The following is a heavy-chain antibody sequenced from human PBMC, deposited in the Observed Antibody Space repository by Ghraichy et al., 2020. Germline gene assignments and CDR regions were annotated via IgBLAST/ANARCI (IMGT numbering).Heavy chain of an antibody. V-gene: IGHV3-7*01. Sequence: GSLRLSCAASGFTFRSDWMTWVRQAPGKGLEWVASIKEDGSGKYYVDSVKGRFTISRDNAKESLSLQMNSLRVEDTAVYYCARGEADPWGQGTPVTVSS. CDR1: GFTFRSDW. CDR3: ARGEADP. CDR2: IKEDGSGK. J-gene: IGHJ5*02.